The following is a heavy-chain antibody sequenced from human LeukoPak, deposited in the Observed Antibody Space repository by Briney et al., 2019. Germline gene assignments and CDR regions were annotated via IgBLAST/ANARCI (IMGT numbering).Heavy chain of an antibody. CDR2: IYHSGST. CDR1: GGSISSSNW. D-gene: IGHD3-10*01. Sequence: SETLSLTCAVSGGSISSSNWWSGVRPPPGKGLEGIGEIYHSGSTNYNPSLKSRVTISVDKSKNQFSLKLSSVTAADTAVYYCARTGGYYGSGSYRHWGQGTLVTVSS. J-gene: IGHJ4*02. CDR3: ARTGGYYGSGSYRH. V-gene: IGHV4-4*02.